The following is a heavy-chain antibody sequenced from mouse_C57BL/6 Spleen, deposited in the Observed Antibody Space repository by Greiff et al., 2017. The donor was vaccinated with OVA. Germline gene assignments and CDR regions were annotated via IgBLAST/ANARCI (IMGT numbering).Heavy chain of an antibody. V-gene: IGHV14-1*01. J-gene: IGHJ4*01. Sequence: VQLQQSGAELVRPGASVKLSCTASGFNIKDYYMHWVKQRPEQGLEWIGRIDPEDGDTEYAPKFQGKATMTADTTSNTAYLQLSSLTSEDTAVYYCTPYGGYAMDYWGQGASVTVSS. CDR1: GFNIKDYY. D-gene: IGHD1-1*02. CDR2: IDPEDGDT. CDR3: TPYGGYAMDY.